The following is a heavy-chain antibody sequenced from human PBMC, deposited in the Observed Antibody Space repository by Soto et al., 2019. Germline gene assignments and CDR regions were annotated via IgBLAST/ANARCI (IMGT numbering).Heavy chain of an antibody. V-gene: IGHV3-30*18. CDR3: AKDRRMGAGWLAHGDY. CDR2: ISYDGSNK. D-gene: IGHD6-19*01. Sequence: GGSLRLSCAASGFTFSSYGMHWVRQAPGKGLEWVAVISYDGSNKYYADSVKGRFTISRDNSKNTLYLQMNSLRAEDTAVYYCAKDRRMGAGWLAHGDYWGQGTLVTVSS. J-gene: IGHJ4*02. CDR1: GFTFSSYG.